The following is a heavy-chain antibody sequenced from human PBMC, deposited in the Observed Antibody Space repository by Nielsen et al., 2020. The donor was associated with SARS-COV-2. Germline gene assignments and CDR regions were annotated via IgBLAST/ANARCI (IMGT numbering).Heavy chain of an antibody. CDR1: GFTFSSYA. CDR2: ISYDGSNK. Sequence: GESLKISCAASGFTFSSYAMHWVRQAPGKGLEWVAVISYDGSNKYYADSVKGRFSISRDNGKNTLYLQMNSLRAEDTAVYYCVKDISLYGDVWGQGTTVTVSS. V-gene: IGHV3-30*04. D-gene: IGHD2-8*01. J-gene: IGHJ6*02. CDR3: VKDISLYGDV.